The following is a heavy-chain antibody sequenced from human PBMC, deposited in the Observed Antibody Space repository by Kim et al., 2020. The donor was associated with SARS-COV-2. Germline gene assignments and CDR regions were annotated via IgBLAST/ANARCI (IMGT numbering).Heavy chain of an antibody. Sequence: SETLSLTCAVYGGSFSGYYWSWIRQPPGKGLEWIGEINHSGSTNYNPSLKSRVTISVDTSKNQFSLKLSSVTAADTAVYYCARRNYYYDSSGTPFDYWGQGTLVTVSS. CDR1: GGSFSGYY. CDR2: INHSGST. V-gene: IGHV4-34*01. D-gene: IGHD3-22*01. J-gene: IGHJ4*02. CDR3: ARRNYYYDSSGTPFDY.